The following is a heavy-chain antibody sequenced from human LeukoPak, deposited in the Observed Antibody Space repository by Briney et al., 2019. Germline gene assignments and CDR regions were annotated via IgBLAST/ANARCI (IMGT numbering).Heavy chain of an antibody. V-gene: IGHV1-69*04. Sequence: ASVKVSCKASGGTFSNYAISWVRQAPGQGLEWMGRIIPILGIANYAQKFQGRVTITADKSTSTAYMELSSLRSEDTAVYYCASGGSYYPLDYWGQGTLVTVSS. CDR2: IIPILGIA. J-gene: IGHJ4*02. D-gene: IGHD1-26*01. CDR1: GGTFSNYA. CDR3: ASGGSYYPLDY.